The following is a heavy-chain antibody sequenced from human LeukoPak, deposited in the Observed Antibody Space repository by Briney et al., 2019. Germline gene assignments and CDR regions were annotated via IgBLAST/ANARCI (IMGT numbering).Heavy chain of an antibody. V-gene: IGHV3-30*04. D-gene: IGHD6-13*01. Sequence: PGRSLRLSCAASGFTFSSYAMHWVRQAPGKGLEWVAVISYDGSNKYYADSVKGRFTISRDNAKNSLYLQMNSLRAEDTAVYYCARGIAARNYFDYWGQGTLVTVSS. CDR3: ARGIAARNYFDY. J-gene: IGHJ4*02. CDR1: GFTFSSYA. CDR2: ISYDGSNK.